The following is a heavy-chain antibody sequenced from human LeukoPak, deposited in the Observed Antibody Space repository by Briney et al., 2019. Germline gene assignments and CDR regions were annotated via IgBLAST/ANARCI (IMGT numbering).Heavy chain of an antibody. CDR2: ITVSGGGT. Sequence: GGSLRLSCAASGFTFNTYAMNWVRQAPGKGLEWVSGITVSGGGTYYADFVKGRFAISRDNSKNTLSLQMNSLRVEDTAVYYCTWGDGPWFDPRGQGTLVTVSS. V-gene: IGHV3-23*01. J-gene: IGHJ5*02. CDR1: GFTFNTYA. D-gene: IGHD2-21*02. CDR3: TWGDGPWFDP.